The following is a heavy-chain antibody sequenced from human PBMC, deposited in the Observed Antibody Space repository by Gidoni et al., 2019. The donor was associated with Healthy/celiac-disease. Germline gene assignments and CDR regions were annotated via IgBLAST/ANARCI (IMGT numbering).Heavy chain of an antibody. V-gene: IGHV1-69*01. CDR2: IIPIFGTA. CDR1: GGTFSSYA. J-gene: IGHJ4*02. CDR3: ARAIPSPGYCSSTSCFYYFDY. D-gene: IGHD2-2*01. Sequence: QVQLVQSGAEGKKPGSSVKVSCKAAGGTFSSYAISGVRQAPGQGLEGMGGIIPIFGTANYAQKFQGRVTITADESTSTAYMELSSLRSEDTAVYYCARAIPSPGYCSSTSCFYYFDYWGQGTLVTVSS.